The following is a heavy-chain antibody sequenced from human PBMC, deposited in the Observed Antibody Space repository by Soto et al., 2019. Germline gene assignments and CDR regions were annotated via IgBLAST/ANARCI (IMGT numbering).Heavy chain of an antibody. Sequence: SETLSLTGAVYGGSFSGYYWSWIRQPPGKGLEWIGEINHSGSTNYNPSLKSRVTISVDTSKNQFSLKLSSVTAAHTAVYYCAREGSYYCGSGSYHNWFDPWGQGTLVTVSS. CDR2: INHSGST. D-gene: IGHD3-10*01. J-gene: IGHJ5*02. CDR1: GGSFSGYY. V-gene: IGHV4-34*01. CDR3: AREGSYYCGSGSYHNWFDP.